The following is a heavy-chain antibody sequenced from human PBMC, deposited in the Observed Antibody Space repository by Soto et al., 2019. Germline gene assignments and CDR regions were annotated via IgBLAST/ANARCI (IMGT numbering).Heavy chain of an antibody. CDR1: GGSISSYY. V-gene: IGHV4-59*04. Sequence: SETLSLTCTVSGGSISSYYWSWIRQPPGKGLEWIGYIYYSGSTYYNPSLKSRVTISVDTSKNQFSLQLSSVPAADTAVYYCAGSNGDFDYWGQGTLVTVSS. CDR3: AGSNGDFDY. CDR2: IYYSGST. J-gene: IGHJ4*02. D-gene: IGHD6-13*01.